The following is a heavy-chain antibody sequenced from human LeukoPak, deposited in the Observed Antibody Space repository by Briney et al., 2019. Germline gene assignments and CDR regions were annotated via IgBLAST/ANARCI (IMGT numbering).Heavy chain of an antibody. CDR3: TTGYTSGSPY. CDR1: GFTFNNAW. J-gene: IGHJ4*02. V-gene: IGHV3-15*01. Sequence: GGSLRLSCAASGFTFNNAWMSWVRQAPGKGLEWVGRIKSKTDGGTRDYAAPVKVRFTISRDDSKNTLYLQMNSLKTEDTAVYYCTTGYTSGSPYWGQGTLVTVSS. CDR2: IKSKTDGGTR. D-gene: IGHD3-10*01.